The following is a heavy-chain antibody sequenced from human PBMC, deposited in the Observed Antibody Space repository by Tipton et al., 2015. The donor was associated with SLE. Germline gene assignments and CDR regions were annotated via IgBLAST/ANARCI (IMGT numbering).Heavy chain of an antibody. CDR1: GGSISSSSYY. CDR2: IYYSGST. CDR3: ARTYSGCYGRFDP. J-gene: IGHJ5*02. D-gene: IGHD1-26*01. Sequence: TLSLTCTVSGGSISSSSYYWGWIRQPPGKGLQWIGSIYYSGSTYYNPSLKSRVTISVDTSKNQFSLKLSSVTAADTAVYYCARTYSGCYGRFDPWGQGTLVTVSS. V-gene: IGHV4-39*01.